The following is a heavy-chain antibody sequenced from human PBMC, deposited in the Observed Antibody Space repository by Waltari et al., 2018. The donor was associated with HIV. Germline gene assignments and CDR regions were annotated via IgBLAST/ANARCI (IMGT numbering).Heavy chain of an antibody. CDR2: ISYSGSA. V-gene: IGHV4-39*07. Sequence: QLPLQESGPGLVKPSEPLSLTCTASGGSVTRSTYYWGWIRQAPGRGLEWIGAISYSGSAYYNPSLESRVTISLDTSKNQFSLKLQSVTAADTAVYYCAGAPNGDFSWLDPWGQGTLVTVSS. D-gene: IGHD4-17*01. CDR1: GGSVTRSTYY. CDR3: AGAPNGDFSWLDP. J-gene: IGHJ5*02.